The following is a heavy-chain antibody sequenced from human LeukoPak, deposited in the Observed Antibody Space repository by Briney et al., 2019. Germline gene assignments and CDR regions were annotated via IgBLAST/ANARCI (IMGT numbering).Heavy chain of an antibody. CDR2: ISAYNGNT. CDR3: ARVSDYYDSSGYGQGDAFDI. Sequence: ASVKVSCKASGYTFTSYGISWVRQAPGQGLEWMGWISAYNGNTNYAQKLQGRVTMTTDTSTSTAYMELRSLRSDDTAVYYCARVSDYYDSSGYGQGDAFDIWGQGTMVTVSS. V-gene: IGHV1-18*01. D-gene: IGHD3-22*01. J-gene: IGHJ3*02. CDR1: GYTFTSYG.